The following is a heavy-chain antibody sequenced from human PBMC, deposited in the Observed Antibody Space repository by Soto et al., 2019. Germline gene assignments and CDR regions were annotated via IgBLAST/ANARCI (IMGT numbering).Heavy chain of an antibody. Sequence: QVQLQESGPGLVKPSQTLSLTCTVSGGSISSGGYYWSWIRQHPGKGLEWIGYIYYSGSTYYNPSRQSRVTVSVDTSKNQFSLKLSSVTAADAAVYYCARLLWFGEHKGGWFDPWGQGTLVTVSS. V-gene: IGHV4-31*03. D-gene: IGHD3-10*01. CDR1: GGSISSGGYY. CDR3: ARLLWFGEHKGGWFDP. J-gene: IGHJ5*02. CDR2: IYYSGST.